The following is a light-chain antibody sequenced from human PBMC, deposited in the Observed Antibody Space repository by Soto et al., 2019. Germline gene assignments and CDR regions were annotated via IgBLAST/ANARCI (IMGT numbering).Light chain of an antibody. CDR3: QQSHTWT. V-gene: IGKV1-39*01. J-gene: IGKJ1*01. Sequence: DIQMTQSPSSLSASVGDRVTITCRPSQTISSYLNWYQQKPGNAPKVLIYAASSLRSGVPSRFSGSGSGTDFTLTISSLQPEDFATYYCQQSHTWTFGQGTKVELK. CDR1: QTISSY. CDR2: AAS.